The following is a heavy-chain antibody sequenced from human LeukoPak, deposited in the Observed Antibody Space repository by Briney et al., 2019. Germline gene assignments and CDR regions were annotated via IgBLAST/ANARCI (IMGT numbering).Heavy chain of an antibody. V-gene: IGHV3-30-3*01. CDR2: ISYDGSNK. CDR3: ARTLNYDFWSGYWVI. J-gene: IGHJ3*02. CDR1: GFTFSSYA. Sequence: GGSLRLSCTASGFTFSSYAMSWVRQAPGKGLEWVAVISYDGSNKYYADSVKGRFTISRDNSKNTLYLQMNSLRAEDTAVYYCARTLNYDFWSGYWVIWGQGTMVTVSS. D-gene: IGHD3-3*01.